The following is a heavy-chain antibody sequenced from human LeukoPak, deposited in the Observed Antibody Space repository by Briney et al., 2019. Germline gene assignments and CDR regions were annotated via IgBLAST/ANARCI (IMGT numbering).Heavy chain of an antibody. D-gene: IGHD3-22*01. Sequence: SETLSLTCAVYGGSFSGYYWSWIRQPPGKGLEWIGEINHSGSTNYNPSLKSRVTISVDTSKNQFSLKLSSVTAADTAVYYCARRPYYYDSGGYYWGQGTLVTVSS. CDR2: INHSGST. J-gene: IGHJ4*02. V-gene: IGHV4-34*01. CDR3: ARRPYYYDSGGYY. CDR1: GGSFSGYY.